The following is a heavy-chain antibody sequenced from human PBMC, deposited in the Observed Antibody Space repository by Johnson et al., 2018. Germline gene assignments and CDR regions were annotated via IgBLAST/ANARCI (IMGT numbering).Heavy chain of an antibody. J-gene: IGHJ6*04. Sequence: QVQLVQSGGGVIQPGRSLRLSSAASGFTFSNYVMHWVRQAPGKGLEWVAVISYDGSNKYCADSVKGRITISRDNSKNTLYLERNSLRVEDTALYYCARASESVDYVGVLSPMDVLGKGTTVTVSS. CDR2: ISYDGSNK. CDR3: ARASESVDYVGVLSPMDV. D-gene: IGHD4-17*01. V-gene: IGHV3-30-3*01. CDR1: GFTFSNYV.